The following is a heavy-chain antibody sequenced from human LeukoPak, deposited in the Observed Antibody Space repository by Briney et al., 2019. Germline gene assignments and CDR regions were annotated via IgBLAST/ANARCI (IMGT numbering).Heavy chain of an antibody. CDR1: GGSFSGYY. CDR3: ARAGSYYYYGMDV. Sequence: SGTLSLTCAVYGGSFSGYYWSWIRQPPGKGLEWIGEINHSGSTNYNPSLKSRVTISVDTSKNQFSLKLSSVTAADTAVYYCARAGSYYYYGMDVWGQGTTVTVSS. V-gene: IGHV4-34*01. J-gene: IGHJ6*02. CDR2: INHSGST.